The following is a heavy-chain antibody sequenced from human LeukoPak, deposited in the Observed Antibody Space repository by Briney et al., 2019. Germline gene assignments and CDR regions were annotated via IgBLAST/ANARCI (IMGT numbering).Heavy chain of an antibody. J-gene: IGHJ4*02. V-gene: IGHV3-33*01. CDR2: IRYDGSNK. Sequence: QTGGSLRLSCAASGFTFSSYGMHWVRQAPGKGLEWVAVIRYDGSNKYYADSVKGRFTISRDNSKNTLYLQMNSLRAEDTAVYYCARDGYYYDSSGYCDYWGQGTLVTVSS. CDR1: GFTFSSYG. D-gene: IGHD3-22*01. CDR3: ARDGYYYDSSGYCDY.